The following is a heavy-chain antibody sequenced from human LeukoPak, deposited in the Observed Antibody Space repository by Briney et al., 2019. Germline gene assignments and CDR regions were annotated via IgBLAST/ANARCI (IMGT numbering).Heavy chain of an antibody. CDR3: ARGISPTYYYDSSGYYPPLY. D-gene: IGHD3-22*01. V-gene: IGHV1-3*01. CDR1: GYTFTSYA. Sequence: ASVTVSCKASGYTFTSYAMHWVRQAPGQRLEWMGWINAGNGNTKYSQKFQGRVTITRDTSASTAYMELSSLRSEDTAVYYCARGISPTYYYDSSGYYPPLYWGQGTLVTVSS. CDR2: INAGNGNT. J-gene: IGHJ4*02.